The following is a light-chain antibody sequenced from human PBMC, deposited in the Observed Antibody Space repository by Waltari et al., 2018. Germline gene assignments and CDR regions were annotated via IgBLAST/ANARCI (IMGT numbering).Light chain of an antibody. CDR1: QSVNNDY. V-gene: IGKV3-20*01. CDR3: QQYGTSLFT. J-gene: IGKJ3*01. CDR2: GAS. Sequence: EIVLTQSPGTLSLSPGERATLSCRASQSVNNDYLAWYQQKPGQAPRLLIYGASSRATGIPDRFSGSGSGTDFTLTISRLDPEDFAVYYCQQYGTSLFTFGPGTKVDIK.